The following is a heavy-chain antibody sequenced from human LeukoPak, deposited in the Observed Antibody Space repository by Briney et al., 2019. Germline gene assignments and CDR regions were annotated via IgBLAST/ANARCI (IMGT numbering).Heavy chain of an antibody. CDR2: ITGSGGTT. Sequence: PGGSLRLSCAASGFTFNNYAMSWGRQAPGKGVEGVSAITGSGGTTFYADSVKGRVTISRENSKNTLYLQMNSLRAEDTAVYYCAKWGDYDILTGYYDSDYWGQGTPVTVSS. D-gene: IGHD3-9*01. J-gene: IGHJ4*02. CDR3: AKWGDYDILTGYYDSDY. V-gene: IGHV3-23*01. CDR1: GFTFNNYA.